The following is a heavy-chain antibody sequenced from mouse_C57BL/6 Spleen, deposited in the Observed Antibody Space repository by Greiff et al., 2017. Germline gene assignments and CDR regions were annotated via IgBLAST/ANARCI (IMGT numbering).Heavy chain of an antibody. V-gene: IGHV1-81*01. CDR1: GYTFTSYG. Sequence: QVQLQQSGAELARPGASVKLSCKASGYTFTSYGISWVKQRTGQGLEWIGEIYPRSGNTYYNEKFKGKATLTADKYSSTAYMELRSLTSEDSAVYFCGLYYYGSSYWYFDVWGTGTTVTVSS. D-gene: IGHD1-1*01. CDR3: GLYYYGSSYWYFDV. CDR2: IYPRSGNT. J-gene: IGHJ1*03.